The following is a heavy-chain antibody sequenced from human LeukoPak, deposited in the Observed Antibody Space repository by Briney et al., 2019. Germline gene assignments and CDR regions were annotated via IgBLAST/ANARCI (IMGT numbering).Heavy chain of an antibody. V-gene: IGHV1-2*02. CDR3: ARNIAARLFYFDY. J-gene: IGHJ4*02. CDR2: INPNSGGT. Sequence: ASVKVSCKASGYTFTGYYMHWVRQAPGQGLEWMGWINPNSGGTNYAQKFQGRVTMTRDTSISTAYMELSRLRSDDTAVYYCARNIAARLFYFDYWGQGTLVTVSS. CDR1: GYTFTGYY. D-gene: IGHD6-6*01.